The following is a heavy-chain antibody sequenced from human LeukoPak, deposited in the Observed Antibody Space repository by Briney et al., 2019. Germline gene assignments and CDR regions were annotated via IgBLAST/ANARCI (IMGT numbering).Heavy chain of an antibody. J-gene: IGHJ4*02. CDR3: ARVGGELVSDY. V-gene: IGHV1-3*03. D-gene: IGHD1-26*01. CDR1: EYTFTNYA. CDR2: INAANGNT. Sequence: ASVKVSCKASEYTFTNYAIHWVRQAPGQRLEWMGWINAANGNTKYSEEFQGRITITRDTSASTAYMELSSLRSEDTAVYYCARVGGELVSDYWGQGTLVTVSS.